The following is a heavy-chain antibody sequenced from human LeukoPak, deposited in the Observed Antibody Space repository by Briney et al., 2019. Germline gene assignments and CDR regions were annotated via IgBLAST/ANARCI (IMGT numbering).Heavy chain of an antibody. D-gene: IGHD6-19*01. CDR1: GYTFTGYY. CDR2: INPNSGGT. Sequence: GASLKVSCKASGYTFTGYYMHCVRQAPGQGLEWMPRINPNSGGTNYAQKFQGRVTMTRDTSISTAYMELSRLRSNDTAVYYSARGWRPTIAVAGLFDYWGQGTLVTVSS. J-gene: IGHJ4*02. V-gene: IGHV1-2*06. CDR3: ARGWRPTIAVAGLFDY.